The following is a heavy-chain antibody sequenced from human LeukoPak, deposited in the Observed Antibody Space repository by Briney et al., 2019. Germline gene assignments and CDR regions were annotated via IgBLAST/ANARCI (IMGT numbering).Heavy chain of an antibody. CDR1: GGSFSGYY. CDR3: ARGRRYYYDSSGYFTDY. J-gene: IGHJ4*02. CDR2: IYYSGST. D-gene: IGHD3-22*01. V-gene: IGHV4-59*01. Sequence: SETLSLTCAVYGGSFSGYYWSWIRQPPGKGLEWIGYIYYSGSTNYNPSLKSRVTISVDTSKNQFSLKLSSVTAADTAVYYCARGRRYYYDSSGYFTDYWGQGTLVTVSS.